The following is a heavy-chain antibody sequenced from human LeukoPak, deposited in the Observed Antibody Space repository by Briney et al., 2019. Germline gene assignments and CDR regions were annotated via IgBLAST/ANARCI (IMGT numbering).Heavy chain of an antibody. CDR3: AKDRRQQLVRGLDY. V-gene: IGHV3-23*01. D-gene: IGHD6-13*01. CDR1: GFTFSSYA. CDR2: ISGSGGSR. J-gene: IGHJ4*02. Sequence: PGGSLRLSCAASGFTFSSYAMTWVRQAPGKGLEWVSAISGSGGSRYYADSVKGRFTISRDNSKNTLYLQMNSLRAEDTAVYYCAKDRRQQLVRGLDYWGQGTLVTVSS.